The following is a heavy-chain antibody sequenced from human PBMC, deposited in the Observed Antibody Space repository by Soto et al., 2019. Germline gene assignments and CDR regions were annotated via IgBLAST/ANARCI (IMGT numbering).Heavy chain of an antibody. CDR1: GFTFSASV. V-gene: IGHV3-73*01. CDR3: NRNHWGEADGSTGFDT. J-gene: IGHJ5*02. CDR2: IRSRVNSYAT. D-gene: IGHD7-27*01. Sequence: GSLRLSCAASGFTFSASVMHWVRQASGKGLEWVGRIRSRVNSYATAYAASVEGRFTISRDDSTNTAYLQMNSLRTDDTAIYYCNRNHWGEADGSTGFDTWGQGTLVTVSS.